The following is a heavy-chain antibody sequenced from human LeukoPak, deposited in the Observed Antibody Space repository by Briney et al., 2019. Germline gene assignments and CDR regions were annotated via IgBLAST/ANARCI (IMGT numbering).Heavy chain of an antibody. V-gene: IGHV3-7*01. D-gene: IGHD6-13*01. J-gene: IGHJ6*03. CDR1: GFTFSSYS. Sequence: GGSLRLSCAASGFTFSSYSMNWVRQAPGKGLEWVANIKQDGSEKYYVDSVKGRFTISRDNVKNSLYLQMNSLRAEDTAVYYCARAAGAAGTYYYYYMDVWGKGTTVTVSS. CDR3: ARAAGAAGTYYYYYMDV. CDR2: IKQDGSEK.